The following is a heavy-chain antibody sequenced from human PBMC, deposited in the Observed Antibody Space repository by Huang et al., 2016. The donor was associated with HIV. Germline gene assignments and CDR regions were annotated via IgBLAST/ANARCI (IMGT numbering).Heavy chain of an antibody. CDR1: GGSFSGPN. D-gene: IGHD3-16*01. CDR2: INHSGRT. Sequence: QVQLHQWGAGLLKPSETLSLTCAVYGGSFSGPNWTWIRQTPGKGLEWIGEINHSGRTNDSPSLKMRVTISLDTSKNQFSLRLRSVTAADTAVYYCARGRGDARGFLGLDFWGQGTLVTVSS. J-gene: IGHJ4*02. V-gene: IGHV4-34*01. CDR3: ARGRGDARGFLGLDF.